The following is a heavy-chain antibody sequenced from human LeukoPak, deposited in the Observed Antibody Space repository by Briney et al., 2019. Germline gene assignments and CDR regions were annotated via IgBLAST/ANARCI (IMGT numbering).Heavy chain of an antibody. Sequence: SETLSLTCTVSGGSISSYYWSWIRQPPGKGLEWIGCIYYSGSTYYNPSLKSRVTISVDTSKNQFSLKLSSVTAADTAVYYCARDRGPAARPDWFDPWGQGTLVTVSS. CDR3: ARDRGPAARPDWFDP. CDR2: IYYSGST. V-gene: IGHV4-59*12. CDR1: GGSISSYY. D-gene: IGHD2-2*01. J-gene: IGHJ5*02.